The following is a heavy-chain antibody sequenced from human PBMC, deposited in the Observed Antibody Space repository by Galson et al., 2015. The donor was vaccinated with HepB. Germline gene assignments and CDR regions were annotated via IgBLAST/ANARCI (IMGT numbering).Heavy chain of an antibody. CDR3: AREGDLMVYAMVHLYYYGMDV. CDR2: IWYDGSNK. V-gene: IGHV3-33*01. J-gene: IGHJ6*02. CDR1: GFTFSSYG. Sequence: SLRLSCAASGFTFSSYGMHWVRQAPGKGLEWVAVIWYDGSNKYYADSVKGRFTISRDNSKNTLYLQMNSLRAEDTAVYYCAREGDLMVYAMVHLYYYGMDVWGQGTTVTVSS. D-gene: IGHD2-8*01.